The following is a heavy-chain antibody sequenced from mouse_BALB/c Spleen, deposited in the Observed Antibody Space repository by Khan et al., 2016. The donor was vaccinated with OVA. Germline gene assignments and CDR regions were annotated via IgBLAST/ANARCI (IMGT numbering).Heavy chain of an antibody. J-gene: IGHJ3*01. Sequence: QVRLQQSGAELVKPGASVKLSCKTSGYTFTSYWIQWVKQRPGQGLGWIGQIFPGTGTTYYNENFKGKATLTVDTSSSTAYMQLSSRTSEDSAVYFCARGYCGNYEFVYWGQGTLVTVSP. CDR3: ARGYCGNYEFVY. CDR2: IFPGTGTT. V-gene: IGHV1S132*01. CDR1: GYTFTSYW. D-gene: IGHD1-1*02.